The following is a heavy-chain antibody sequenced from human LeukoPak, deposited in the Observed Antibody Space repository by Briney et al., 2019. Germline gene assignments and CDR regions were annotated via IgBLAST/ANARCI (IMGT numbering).Heavy chain of an antibody. V-gene: IGHV3-7*04. Sequence: GGSLRVSCAASGFTFSSYSMNWVRQVPGKGLEWVANIEQDGSEKHYVDSVKGRFTISRDNAKNSVYLQMNSLRAEDTAAYYCARGYDTGFWGQGTLVTVSS. J-gene: IGHJ4*02. CDR1: GFTFSSYS. D-gene: IGHD3-22*01. CDR2: IEQDGSEK. CDR3: ARGYDTGF.